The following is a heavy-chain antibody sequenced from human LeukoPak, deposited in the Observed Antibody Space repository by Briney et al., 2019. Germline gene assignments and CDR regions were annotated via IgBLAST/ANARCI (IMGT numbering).Heavy chain of an antibody. D-gene: IGHD6-19*01. Sequence: PSETLSLTCTVSGNSISGSGHYWGWIRQPPGKGLEWIGSFYYSGITYYNPSLKSRVTISVDTSKNQFSLKLTSVTAADTAVYYCARSNCSGCRFDPWGQGTLVTVSS. V-gene: IGHV4-39*07. CDR1: GNSISGSGHY. J-gene: IGHJ5*02. CDR2: FYYSGIT. CDR3: ARSNCSGCRFDP.